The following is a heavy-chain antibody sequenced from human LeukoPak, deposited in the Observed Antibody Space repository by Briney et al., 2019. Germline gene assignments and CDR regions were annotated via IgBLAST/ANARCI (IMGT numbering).Heavy chain of an antibody. V-gene: IGHV1-18*01. CDR3: ARRTSGNDDYLLYYYYYGMDV. J-gene: IGHJ6*02. CDR2: ISAYNGNT. D-gene: IGHD4-17*01. Sequence: GASVKVSCKASGYTFTSYGISWVRQAPGQGLEWMGWISAYNGNTNYAQKLQGRVTMTTDTSTSTAYMELRSLRSDDTAVYYCARRTSGNDDYLLYYYYYGMDVWGQGTTVTVSS. CDR1: GYTFTSYG.